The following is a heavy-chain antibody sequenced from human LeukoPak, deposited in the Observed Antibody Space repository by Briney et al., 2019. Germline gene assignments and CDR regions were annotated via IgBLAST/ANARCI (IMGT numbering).Heavy chain of an antibody. V-gene: IGHV4-30-2*01. Sequence: PSEALSLTCAVSGFSSISGDYAWSWIRQPPGKGLEWIGFIYHTRSTYYIPALKRLITISVYTSKNQFSLKLNSVTAADKAVYYCASAMVRGTPYYFDFWGQGALVTVSS. D-gene: IGHD5-18*01. CDR1: GFSSISGDYA. CDR3: ASAMVRGTPYYFDF. J-gene: IGHJ4*02. CDR2: IYHTRST.